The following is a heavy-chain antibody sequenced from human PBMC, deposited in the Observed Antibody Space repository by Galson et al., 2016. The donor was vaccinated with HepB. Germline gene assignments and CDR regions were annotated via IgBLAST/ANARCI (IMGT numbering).Heavy chain of an antibody. CDR1: GFTFSIYG. J-gene: IGHJ1*01. Sequence: SLRLSCAASGFTFSIYGMHWVRQAPGKGLEWVAVIWYDGSNKYYADSMKGRFTISRDNSKNTLYLQMNSPRAEDTAVYYCAKDGGFTMVRNSEYFQHWGQGTLVTVSS. CDR3: AKDGGFTMVRNSEYFQH. D-gene: IGHD3-10*01. V-gene: IGHV3-33*06. CDR2: IWYDGSNK.